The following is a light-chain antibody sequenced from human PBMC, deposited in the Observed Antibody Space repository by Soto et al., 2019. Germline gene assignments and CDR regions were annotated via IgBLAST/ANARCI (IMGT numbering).Light chain of an antibody. V-gene: IGKV1-9*01. Sequence: DIQMTQSPSSLSASVGDRVTITCRASQGISSSLAWYQQQPGKAPKLLIYAASTLQSGVPSRFSGSGSGTDFTLTISSLQPGDFATYYCQQLKSFPLSFGGGTKVDIK. CDR1: QGISSS. CDR2: AAS. J-gene: IGKJ4*01. CDR3: QQLKSFPLS.